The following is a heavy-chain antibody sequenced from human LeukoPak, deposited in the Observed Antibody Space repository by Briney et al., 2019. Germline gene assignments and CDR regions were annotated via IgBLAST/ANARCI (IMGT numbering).Heavy chain of an antibody. CDR2: ITDSGDST. V-gene: IGHV3-23*01. CDR1: GFTFNNYA. D-gene: IGHD3-10*01. J-gene: IGHJ4*02. Sequence: GGSLRLSCAASGFTFNNYAMSWVRQAPGTGLDWVSAITDSGDSTYHADSVKGRFTISRDNSKNTLYLQMTSLRGEDTAVYYCAKGSRGARPYYFDDWGQGTLVTVAS. CDR3: AKGSRGARPYYFDD.